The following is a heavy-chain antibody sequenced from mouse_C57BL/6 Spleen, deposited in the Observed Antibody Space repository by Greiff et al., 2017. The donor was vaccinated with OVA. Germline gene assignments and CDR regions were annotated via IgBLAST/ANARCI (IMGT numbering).Heavy chain of an antibody. V-gene: IGHV1-81*01. D-gene: IGHD1-1*02. CDR2: IYPRSGST. CDR3: ARWGGNSFYAMDY. J-gene: IGHJ4*01. Sequence: QVQLQQSGAELARPGASVKLSCKASGYTFTSYGISWVKQRTGQGLEWIGEIYPRSGSTNYNEKFKGKATLTVDKSSSTAYMELRRLTSEDTAVYYGARWGGNSFYAMDYWGQGTSVTVSS. CDR1: GYTFTSYG.